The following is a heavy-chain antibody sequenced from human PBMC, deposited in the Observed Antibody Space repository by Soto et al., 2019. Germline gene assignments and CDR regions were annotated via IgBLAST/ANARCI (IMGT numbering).Heavy chain of an antibody. CDR2: FCDSGTT. CDR3: ARDRAGHGYHFDS. J-gene: IGHJ4*02. D-gene: IGHD2-2*01. Sequence: PSETLSLTCTVSGGSITSGYSCWSWIRQSLGMGLECIGLFCDSGTTFYIPSLASRIAISMEMSKNQFSLRLSSVTAADSAMYFCARDRAGHGYHFDSWGQGTPVTVSS. CDR1: GGSITSGYSC. V-gene: IGHV4-30-4*01.